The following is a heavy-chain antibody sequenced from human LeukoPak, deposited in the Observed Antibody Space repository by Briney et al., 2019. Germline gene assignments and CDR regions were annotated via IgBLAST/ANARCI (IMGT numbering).Heavy chain of an antibody. V-gene: IGHV3-23*01. CDR2: IRGSGDST. J-gene: IGHJ3*02. CDR1: GFSFSSYA. CDR3: AKRLFSSGWSAFDI. D-gene: IGHD6-19*01. Sequence: GGSLRLSCAASGFSFSSYAMSWVRQAPGKGLEWVSAIRGSGDSTYYADSVEGRFTIARDNSKSTLYLQMSGLRAEDTAVYYCAKRLFSSGWSAFDIWGQGTMVTVSS.